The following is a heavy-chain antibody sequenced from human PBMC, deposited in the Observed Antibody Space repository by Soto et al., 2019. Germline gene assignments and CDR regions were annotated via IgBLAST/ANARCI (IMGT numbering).Heavy chain of an antibody. Sequence: GGSLRLSCAASGFTFNRYDMSWVRQAPGKGLEWVSAISAGGGSTYYADSVKGRFTISRDNSKNTLYLQMNSLRAEDTAVYYCARPDSGWYGIYWGQGTLVT. CDR2: ISAGGGST. D-gene: IGHD6-19*01. J-gene: IGHJ4*02. V-gene: IGHV3-23*01. CDR3: ARPDSGWYGIY. CDR1: GFTFNRYD.